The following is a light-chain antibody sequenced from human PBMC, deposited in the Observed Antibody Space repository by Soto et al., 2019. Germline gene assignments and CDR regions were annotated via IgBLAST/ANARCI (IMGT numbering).Light chain of an antibody. CDR3: QHYNSYSWT. CDR1: QSITIW. J-gene: IGKJ1*01. CDR2: DAS. V-gene: IGKV1-5*01. Sequence: DIQMTQSPSTLSASVGDRVTITCRASQSITIWLAWYQQKPGKAPKLLIFDASSLESGVPSRFSGSGSGTEFTLTISSLQPDDFGTYYCQHYNSYSWTFGQGTKVEIK.